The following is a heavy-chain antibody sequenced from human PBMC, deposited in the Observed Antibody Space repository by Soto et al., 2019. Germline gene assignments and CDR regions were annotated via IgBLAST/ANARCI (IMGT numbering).Heavy chain of an antibody. D-gene: IGHD7-27*01. CDR3: AGWGSGRWFDP. V-gene: IGHV4-4*07. CDR1: GGSISSYY. J-gene: IGHJ5*02. Sequence: PSETLSLTCTVSGGSISSYYWSWIRQPAGKGLEWIGRIYTSGSTNYNPSLKSRVTMSVDTSKNQFSLQLNSVTPEDTAVYYCAGWGSGRWFDPWGQGTLVTVSS. CDR2: IYTSGST.